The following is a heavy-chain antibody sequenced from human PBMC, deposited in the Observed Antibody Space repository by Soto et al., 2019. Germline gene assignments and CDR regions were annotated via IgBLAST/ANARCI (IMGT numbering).Heavy chain of an antibody. CDR2: ISGSGGST. J-gene: IGHJ4*02. V-gene: IGHV3-23*01. CDR1: GFTFSSYA. D-gene: IGHD1-26*01. Sequence: EVRLLESGGGLVQPGGSLRLSCAASGFTFSSYALSWVRQAPGKGLEWVSVISGSGGSTYYADSVKGRFTISRDNSKNTLYLQMSSLRADDTALYYCAKDISGNYYDFDYWGQGTLVTVSS. CDR3: AKDISGNYYDFDY.